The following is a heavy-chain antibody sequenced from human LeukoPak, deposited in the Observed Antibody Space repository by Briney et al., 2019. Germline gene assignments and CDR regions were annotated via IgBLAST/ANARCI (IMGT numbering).Heavy chain of an antibody. CDR3: ARDRGYSYGHPFDY. Sequence: GGSLRLSCAASGFTFSSYWMHWVRQPPGKGLVWVSRITSDGSGIGYADSVKGRFSTSRDNAKNTLYLQMNSLRAEDTAVYYCARDRGYSYGHPFDYWGQGTLVTVSS. CDR2: ITSDGSGI. J-gene: IGHJ4*02. D-gene: IGHD5-18*01. CDR1: GFTFSSYW. V-gene: IGHV3-74*01.